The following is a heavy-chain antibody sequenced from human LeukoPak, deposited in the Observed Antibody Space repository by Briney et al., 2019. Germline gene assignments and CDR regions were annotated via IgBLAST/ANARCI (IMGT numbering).Heavy chain of an antibody. D-gene: IGHD2-2*01. Sequence: ASVKVSWKASGGTFSSYAISWVRQAPGQGLEWMGGIIPIFGTANYAQKFQGRVTITADKSTSTAYMELSSLRSEDTAVYYCARGLVPAGEVWFDPRGQGTMVTVSS. V-gene: IGHV1-69*06. CDR1: GGTFSSYA. CDR3: ARGLVPAGEVWFDP. J-gene: IGHJ5*02. CDR2: IIPIFGTA.